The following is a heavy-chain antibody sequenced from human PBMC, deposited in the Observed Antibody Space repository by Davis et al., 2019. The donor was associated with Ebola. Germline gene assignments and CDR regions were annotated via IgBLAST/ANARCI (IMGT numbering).Heavy chain of an antibody. CDR1: GFTFSSYS. CDR3: ARDAATGTYYYYGMDV. Sequence: GESLKISCAASGFTFSSYSMNWVRQAPRHLLSWVSYISSSSSTIYYADSVKGRFTISRDNAKNSLYLQMNSLRDEDTAVYYCARDAATGTYYYYGMDVWGQGTTVTVSS. D-gene: IGHD1-1*01. V-gene: IGHV3-48*02. J-gene: IGHJ6*02. CDR2: ISSSSSTI.